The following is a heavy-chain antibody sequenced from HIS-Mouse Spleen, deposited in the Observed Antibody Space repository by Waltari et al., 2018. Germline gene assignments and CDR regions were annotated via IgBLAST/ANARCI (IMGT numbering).Heavy chain of an antibody. Sequence: QLQLQESGPGLVKPSETLSLTCTVSGGSISSSSYYWGWIRQPPGKGLEWIGSIYYSGSTYYNPSLKSRVTISVDTSKNQFSLKLSSVTAADTAVYYCARGIAAAGLRGAFDIWGQGTMVTVSS. CDR2: IYYSGST. V-gene: IGHV4-39*07. J-gene: IGHJ3*02. CDR1: GGSISSSSYY. D-gene: IGHD6-13*01. CDR3: ARGIAAAGLRGAFDI.